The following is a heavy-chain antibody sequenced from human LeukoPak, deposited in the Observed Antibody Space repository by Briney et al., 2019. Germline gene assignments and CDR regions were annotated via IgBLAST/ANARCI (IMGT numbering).Heavy chain of an antibody. CDR3: ARESEQQLVDY. CDR2: IIPIFGVA. J-gene: IGHJ4*02. CDR1: GGTFSSYA. V-gene: IGHV1-69*04. D-gene: IGHD6-13*01. Sequence: ASVKVSCKASGGTFSSYAISLVRQRPGQGLEWMGRIIPIFGVANYAQKFQGRVTITADKSTSTAYMELSSLRSEDTAVYYCARESEQQLVDYWAQGTLVSVSS.